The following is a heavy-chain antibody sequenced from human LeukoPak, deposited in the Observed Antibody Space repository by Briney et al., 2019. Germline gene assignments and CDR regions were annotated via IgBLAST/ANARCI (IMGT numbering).Heavy chain of an antibody. J-gene: IGHJ6*03. CDR3: ARPALYCSSTVCPPYMDV. CDR2: IYPGDSDT. CDR1: GYIFPNYW. Sequence: SGESLKISCKGSGYIFPNYWLGWVRQMPGKGLEWMRIIYPGDSDTKYNAPFQGQVTISADKSISTAYLQWGSLKASDTATYYCARPALYCSSTVCPPYMDVWGKGTTVTVSS. V-gene: IGHV5-51*01. D-gene: IGHD2-2*01.